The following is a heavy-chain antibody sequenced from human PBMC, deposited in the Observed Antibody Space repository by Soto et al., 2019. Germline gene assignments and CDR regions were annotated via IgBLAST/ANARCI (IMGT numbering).Heavy chain of an antibody. V-gene: IGHV4-39*07. CDR3: ASGPIAAAGNGEAEYFQH. Sequence: PSETLSLTCTVSGGSVSSSSYYWGWIRQPPGKGLEWIGEINHSGSTNYNPSLKSRVTISVDTSKNQFSLKLSSVTAADTAVYYCASGPIAAAGNGEAEYFQHWSQGTLVTVSS. D-gene: IGHD6-13*01. J-gene: IGHJ1*01. CDR1: GGSVSSSSYY. CDR2: INHSGST.